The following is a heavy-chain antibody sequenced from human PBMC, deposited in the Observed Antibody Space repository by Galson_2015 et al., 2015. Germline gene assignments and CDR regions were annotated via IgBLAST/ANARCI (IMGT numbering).Heavy chain of an antibody. Sequence: ETLSLTCTVSGDSVSSGSYYWSWIRQPPGKELEWIGYIYYSGSTNYNPSLKSRVTISVDTSKNQFSLTLSSVTAADTAVYYCARVPFYYFDFWGQGTLVTVSS. V-gene: IGHV4-61*01. CDR1: GDSVSSGSYY. CDR2: IYYSGST. CDR3: ARVPFYYFDF. J-gene: IGHJ4*02.